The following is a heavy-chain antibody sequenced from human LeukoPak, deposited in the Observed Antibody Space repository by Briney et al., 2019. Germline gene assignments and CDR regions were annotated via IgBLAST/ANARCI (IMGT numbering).Heavy chain of an antibody. V-gene: IGHV3-15*01. CDR3: TTDLPVVVLYYFDY. Sequence: GGSLRLSCAASGFTFSNAWMSWVRQAPGKGLEWVGRIKSKTDGGTTDYAAPVKGRFTISRDDSKNTLYLQMNSLKTEDTAVYYCTTDLPVVVLYYFDYWGQGTLVTVSS. J-gene: IGHJ4*02. CDR2: IKSKTDGGTT. D-gene: IGHD3-22*01. CDR1: GFTFSNAW.